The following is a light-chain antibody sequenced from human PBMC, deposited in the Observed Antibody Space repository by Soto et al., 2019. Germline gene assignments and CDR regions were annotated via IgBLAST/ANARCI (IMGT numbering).Light chain of an antibody. J-gene: IGLJ2*01. CDR1: SSDIGASFS. CDR3: SSYTPSITLL. V-gene: IGLV2-14*03. CDR2: DGT. Sequence: QSALTQPASVSGSPGQSITISCTATSSDIGASFSVSWYQQHPNIAPKLLIYDGTDRPSGVSRRFSGSRSGNTASLTISGLQAEDEAHYYCSSYTPSITLLFGGGTKVTVL.